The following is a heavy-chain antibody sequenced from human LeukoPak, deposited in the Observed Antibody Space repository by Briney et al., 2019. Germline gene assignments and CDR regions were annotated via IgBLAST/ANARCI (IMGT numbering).Heavy chain of an antibody. D-gene: IGHD3-10*01. CDR3: ARHMVRGVICDY. Sequence: WIGSIYYSGSTYYNPSLKSRVTISVDTSKNQFSLKLSSVTAADTAVYYCARHMVRGVICDYWGQGTLVTVSS. J-gene: IGHJ4*02. V-gene: IGHV4-39*01. CDR2: IYYSGST.